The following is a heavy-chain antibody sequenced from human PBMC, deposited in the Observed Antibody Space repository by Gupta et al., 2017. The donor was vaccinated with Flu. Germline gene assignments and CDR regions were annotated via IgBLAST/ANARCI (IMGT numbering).Heavy chain of an antibody. Sequence: QVQLQESGPGLVTPSETLSLTCTVSGGSIRNYYWNWIRQPAGKGLEWIGRLYTSGSNNYNPSLKSRVTMSVDTSKNQFFLKLNSVTAADTAIYYCARASGSWPFYYGTDVWGQGTTVTVSS. J-gene: IGHJ6*02. CDR2: LYTSGSN. CDR1: GGSIRNYY. V-gene: IGHV4-4*07. CDR3: ARASGSWPFYYGTDV. D-gene: IGHD3-10*01.